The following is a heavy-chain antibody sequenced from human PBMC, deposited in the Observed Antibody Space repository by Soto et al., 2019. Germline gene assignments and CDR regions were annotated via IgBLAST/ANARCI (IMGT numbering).Heavy chain of an antibody. J-gene: IGHJ3*02. CDR2: IIPILGIA. Sequence: ASVKVSCKASGGTFSSYTISWVRQAPGQGLEWMGRIIPILGIANYAQKFQGRVTITADKSTSTAYMELSSLRSEDTAVYYCARNEVAATIPDAFDIWGQGTMVTVSS. CDR3: ARNEVAATIPDAFDI. V-gene: IGHV1-69*02. CDR1: GGTFSSYT. D-gene: IGHD2-15*01.